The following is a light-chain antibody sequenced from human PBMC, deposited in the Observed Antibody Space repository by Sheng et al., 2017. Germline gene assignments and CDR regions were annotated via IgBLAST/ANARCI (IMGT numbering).Light chain of an antibody. CDR3: SSYTSSNTLV. CDR1: SSDVGGYNY. CDR2: DVK. J-gene: IGLJ2*01. V-gene: IGLV2-14*01. Sequence: QSALTQPASVSGFPGQSITISCTGTSSDVGGYNYVSWYQQHPGKAPKFMIYDVKNRPSGVSNRFSGSKSGNTASLTISGLQAEDEADYYCSSYTSSNTLVFGEGPRLTV.